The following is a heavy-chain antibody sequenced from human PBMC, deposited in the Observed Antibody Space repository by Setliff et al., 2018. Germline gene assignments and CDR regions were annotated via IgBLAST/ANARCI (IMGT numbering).Heavy chain of an antibody. CDR3: ATRTPVTFSGVVTTV. V-gene: IGHV1-18*01. J-gene: IGHJ4*02. D-gene: IGHD3-3*01. CDR2: ITNYNGKT. Sequence: GASVKVSCKASGLTFTTFSISWVRQAPGQGLEWMGWITNYNGKTDYAQKFQDRVISTTDTSTNTAYMELRNLRPDDKAIYYCATRTPVTFSGVVTTVWGQGSLVTVSS. CDR1: GLTFTTFS.